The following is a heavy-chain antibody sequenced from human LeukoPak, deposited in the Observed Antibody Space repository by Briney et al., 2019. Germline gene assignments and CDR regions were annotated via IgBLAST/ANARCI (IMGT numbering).Heavy chain of an antibody. CDR2: ISAYNGNT. D-gene: IGHD5-24*01. V-gene: IGHV1-18*01. CDR1: GYTFTSYG. CDR3: ARGKYVEMVHYFDY. Sequence: WASVKVSCKASGYTFTSYGISWVRQAPGQGLEWMGWISAYNGNTNYAQKLQGRVTMTTDTSTSTAYMELRSLRSDDTAVYYCARGKYVEMVHYFDYWGQGTLVTVSS. J-gene: IGHJ4*02.